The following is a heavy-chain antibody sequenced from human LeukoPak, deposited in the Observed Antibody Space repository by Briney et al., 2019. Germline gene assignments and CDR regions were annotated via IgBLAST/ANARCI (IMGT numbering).Heavy chain of an antibody. V-gene: IGHV1-2*02. J-gene: IGHJ4*02. D-gene: IGHD3-22*01. CDR2: INPDSGGT. CDR3: AREGQYYDTSGFFDD. Sequence: ASVTVSCKASGYTFTGYYIHWVRQAPGQGLEWMGWINPDSGGTKYAQKFQGRVTMTRDTSISTAYMELSRLTSDDTAVYYCAREGQYYDTSGFFDDWGQGTLVTVSS. CDR1: GYTFTGYY.